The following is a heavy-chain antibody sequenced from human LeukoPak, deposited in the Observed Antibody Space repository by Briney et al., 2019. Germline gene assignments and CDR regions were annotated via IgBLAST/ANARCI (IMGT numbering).Heavy chain of an antibody. Sequence: PGGSLRLSCAASGFTFSSYAMHWVRQAPGKGLEWVAVISYGGSNKYYADSVRGRFTISRDNSKNTLYLQMNSLRTKDTAVYYCPTATIFGVVLYYWGQGTLVTVSS. J-gene: IGHJ4*02. CDR3: PTATIFGVVLYY. D-gene: IGHD3-3*01. V-gene: IGHV3-30*04. CDR1: GFTFSSYA. CDR2: ISYGGSNK.